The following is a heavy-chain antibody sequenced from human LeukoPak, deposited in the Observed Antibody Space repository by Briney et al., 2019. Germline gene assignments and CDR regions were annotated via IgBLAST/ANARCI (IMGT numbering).Heavy chain of an antibody. J-gene: IGHJ1*01. CDR1: GYTFTGYY. Sequence: GASVKVSCKASGYTFTGYYMHWVRQAPGQGLEWMGWINPNSGGTNYAQKFQGRVTMTRDTSISTAYMELSRLRSDDTAVYYCARGGANYYDSSGYYYLQYFQHWGQGTLVTVSS. CDR2: INPNSGGT. V-gene: IGHV1-2*02. CDR3: ARGGANYYDSSGYYYLQYFQH. D-gene: IGHD3-22*01.